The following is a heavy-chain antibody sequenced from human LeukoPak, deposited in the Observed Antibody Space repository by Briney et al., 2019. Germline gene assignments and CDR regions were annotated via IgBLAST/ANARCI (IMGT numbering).Heavy chain of an antibody. J-gene: IGHJ4*02. CDR2: ISPSGGST. D-gene: IGHD2-2*01. CDR3: ARGGCTSTSCYPDLFS. CDR1: GHTFTSYY. V-gene: IGHV1-46*01. Sequence: ASVKVSCKVSGHTFTSYYLHWVRQAPGQGLEWVGIISPSGGSTSNAQKFQGRVAMTRDTSTTTVYMELSSLRSEDTAVYYCARGGCTSTSCYPDLFSWGQGTLVTVSS.